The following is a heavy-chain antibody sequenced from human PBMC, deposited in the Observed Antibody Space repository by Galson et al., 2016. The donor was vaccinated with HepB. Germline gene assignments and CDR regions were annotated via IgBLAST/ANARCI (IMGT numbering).Heavy chain of an antibody. Sequence: QSGAEVKKPGESLKISCEASGYTFTNYWIAWVRQMPGKGLEWMGMIYPGDSDTRYSPSFQGQVTISADKYISTAYLQWSSLTASDTAMYFCARPQGDGIPVADPWGEVWYFDLWGRGTLVTVSS. V-gene: IGHV5-51*01. CDR2: IYPGDSDT. CDR1: GYTFTNYW. J-gene: IGHJ2*01. CDR3: ARPQGDGIPVADPWGEVWYFDL. D-gene: IGHD6-19*01.